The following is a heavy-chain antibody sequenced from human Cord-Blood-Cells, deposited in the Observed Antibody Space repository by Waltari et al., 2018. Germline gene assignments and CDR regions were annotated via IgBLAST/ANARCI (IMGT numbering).Heavy chain of an antibody. Sequence: QVQLVQSGAEVKKPGASVKVSCKASGYTFTGYYMHWVRQAPGQGLEWMGGIKPNSGGTNSAQKFQGRVTMTRDTSISTAYMELSRLRSDDTAVYYCARGAGTTYYYYMDVWGKGTTVTVSS. CDR3: ARGAGTTYYYYMDV. J-gene: IGHJ6*03. CDR2: IKPNSGGT. D-gene: IGHD1-7*01. V-gene: IGHV1-2*02. CDR1: GYTFTGYY.